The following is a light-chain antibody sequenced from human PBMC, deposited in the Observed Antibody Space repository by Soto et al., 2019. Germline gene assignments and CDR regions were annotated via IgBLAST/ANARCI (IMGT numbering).Light chain of an antibody. CDR1: ESVHRN. J-gene: IGKJ3*01. CDR2: YAS. Sequence: EMVMTQSPATLSVSPGERVTLSCRASESVHRNLAWYQHKPGQGPSLLIYYASTRATGVPDRFTGSGSGTEFTLTISSLQSEDFGVYHCQHYSNWPPTFGPGTKVEIK. V-gene: IGKV3-15*01. CDR3: QHYSNWPPT.